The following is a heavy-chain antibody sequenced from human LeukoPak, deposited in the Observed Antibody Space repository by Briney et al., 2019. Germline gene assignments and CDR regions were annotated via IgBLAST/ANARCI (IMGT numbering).Heavy chain of an antibody. CDR3: TTDTPPLGYCSSTSCFDY. CDR1: GFTFSNAW. D-gene: IGHD2-2*01. CDR2: IKSKTDGGTT. V-gene: IGHV3-15*01. J-gene: IGHJ4*02. Sequence: GGSLRLSCAASGFTFSNAWMSWVRQAPGKGLEWVGRIKSKTDGGTTDYAEPVNGIFTILRIDSKNTLYLQMNSLKTEDTAVYYCTTDTPPLGYCSSTSCFDYWGQGTLVTVSS.